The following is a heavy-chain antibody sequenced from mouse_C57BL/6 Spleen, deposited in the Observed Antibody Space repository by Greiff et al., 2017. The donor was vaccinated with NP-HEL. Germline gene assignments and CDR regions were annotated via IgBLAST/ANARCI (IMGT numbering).Heavy chain of an antibody. CDR2: INPYNGGT. CDR1: GYTFTDYY. J-gene: IGHJ4*01. V-gene: IGHV1-19*01. Sequence: EVQLQQSGPVLVKPGASVKMSCKASGYTFTDYYMNWVKQSHGKSLEWIGVINPYNGGTSYNQKFKGKATLTVDKSSSTAYMELNSLTSEDSAVYYCARGGGTLYAMDYWGQGTSVTVSS. D-gene: IGHD2-14*01. CDR3: ARGGGTLYAMDY.